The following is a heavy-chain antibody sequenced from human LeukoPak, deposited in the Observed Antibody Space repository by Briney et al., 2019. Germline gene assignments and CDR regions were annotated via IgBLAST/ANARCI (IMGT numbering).Heavy chain of an antibody. CDR3: ARDGPYDSSGFYFVD. J-gene: IGHJ4*02. CDR2: INPYNGNT. D-gene: IGHD3-22*01. Sequence: ASVKVSCKASGYTFTSHGINWVRQAPGLGLEWLGWINPYNGNTNYARKFQGRVSMTTDTSTSTAYMDLKSLRSDDTAVYYCARDGPYDSSGFYFVDWGQGTLVTVSS. V-gene: IGHV1-18*01. CDR1: GYTFTSHG.